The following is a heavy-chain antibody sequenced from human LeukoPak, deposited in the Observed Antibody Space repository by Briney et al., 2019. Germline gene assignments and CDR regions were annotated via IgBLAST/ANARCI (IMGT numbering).Heavy chain of an antibody. V-gene: IGHV3-53*01. CDR3: ARLYYDIPYYFDY. CDR2: IYSGGST. CDR1: GFTVSSNY. J-gene: IGHJ4*02. D-gene: IGHD3-9*01. Sequence: GGSLRLSCAASGFTVSSNYMSWVRQAPGKGLEWVSVIYSGGSTYYADSVKGRFTISRDNSKNTLYLLMNSLRAEDTAVYYCARLYYDIPYYFDYWGQGTLVTVSS.